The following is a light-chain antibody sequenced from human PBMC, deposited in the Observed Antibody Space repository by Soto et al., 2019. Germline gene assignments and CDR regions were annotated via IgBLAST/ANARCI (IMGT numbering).Light chain of an antibody. CDR3: SSHTSTHTPHV. J-gene: IGLJ1*01. V-gene: IGLV2-14*01. Sequence: QSALTQPASVSGSPGQSITISCTGTSSDVGAYDYVSWYQQYPGKAPKLMIYDVGRQPSGVSHRFSGSKSGNTASLTISGLQAEDEADYSCSSHTSTHTPHVFGTGTKLTVL. CDR2: DVG. CDR1: SSDVGAYDY.